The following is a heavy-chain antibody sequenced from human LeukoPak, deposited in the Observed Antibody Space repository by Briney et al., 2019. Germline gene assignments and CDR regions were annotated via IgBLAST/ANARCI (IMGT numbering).Heavy chain of an antibody. CDR3: ARDAAPRQNGWFDP. CDR2: INHSGST. CDR1: GGSFSGYY. J-gene: IGHJ5*02. D-gene: IGHD6-13*01. V-gene: IGHV4-34*01. Sequence: SETLSLTCAVYGGSFSGYYWSWIRQPPGKGLEWIGEINHSGSTNYNPSLKSRVTIPVDTSKNQFSLKLSSVTAADTAVYYGARDAAPRQNGWFDPWGQGTLVTVSS.